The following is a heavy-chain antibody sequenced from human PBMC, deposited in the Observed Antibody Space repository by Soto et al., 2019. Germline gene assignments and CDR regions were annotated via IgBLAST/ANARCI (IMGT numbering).Heavy chain of an antibody. Sequence: QVQLQQWGAGLLKPSETLSLTCAVYGGSFSGYYWSWVRQAPGKGLEWIGEITRYGTINYNPSLKSRVTMSLDTSTNQFSLRLNSVSDADAALYYCARLFAGATGNWYFDLWGRGTLVTVSS. D-gene: IGHD1-1*01. CDR3: ARLFAGATGNWYFDL. V-gene: IGHV4-34*01. CDR1: GGSFSGYY. CDR2: ITRYGTI. J-gene: IGHJ2*01.